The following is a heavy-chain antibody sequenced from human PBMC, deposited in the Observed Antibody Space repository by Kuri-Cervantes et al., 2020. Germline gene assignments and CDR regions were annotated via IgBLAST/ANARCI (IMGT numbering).Heavy chain of an antibody. CDR2: INHSGST. V-gene: IGHV4-34*01. CDR1: GGSFSGYY. D-gene: IGHD6-19*01. J-gene: IGHJ1*01. CDR3: ASDISRAWFFY. Sequence: ESLKISCAVYGGSFSGYYWSWIRQPPGKGLEWIGEINHSGSTNYNPSLKSRVTISVDTSKNQFSLRLSSVTAADTAVYYCASDISRAWFFYWGRGALVTVSS.